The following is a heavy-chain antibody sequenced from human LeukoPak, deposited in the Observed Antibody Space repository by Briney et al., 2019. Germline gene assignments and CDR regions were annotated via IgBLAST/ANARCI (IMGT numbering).Heavy chain of an antibody. V-gene: IGHV4-34*01. CDR3: ARGNQPYCSSTSCYRLNYYYYYMDV. CDR1: GGSFSGYY. CDR2: INHSGST. J-gene: IGHJ6*03. Sequence: SETLSLTCAVYGGSFSGYYLSWIRQPPGKGLEWIGEINHSGSTNYNPSLKSRVTISVDTSKNQFSLKLSSVTAADTAVYYCARGNQPYCSSTSCYRLNYYYYYMDVWGKGTTVTVSS. D-gene: IGHD2-2*02.